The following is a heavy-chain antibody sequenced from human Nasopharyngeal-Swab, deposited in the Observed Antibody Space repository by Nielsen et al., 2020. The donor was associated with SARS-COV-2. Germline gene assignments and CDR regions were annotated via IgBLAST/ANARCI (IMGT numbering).Heavy chain of an antibody. V-gene: IGHV1-18*01. CDR1: GYTFTSYG. J-gene: IGHJ6*03. CDR3: ARGNYYGDYYYYYYYMDV. D-gene: IGHD4-17*01. CDR2: ISAYNGNT. Sequence: ASVKVSCKASGYTFTSYGISWVRQAPGQGLEWMGWISAYNGNTNYAQKLQGRVTMTTDTSASTAYMELSSLRSEDTAVYYCARGNYYGDYYYYYYYMDVWGKGTTVTVSS.